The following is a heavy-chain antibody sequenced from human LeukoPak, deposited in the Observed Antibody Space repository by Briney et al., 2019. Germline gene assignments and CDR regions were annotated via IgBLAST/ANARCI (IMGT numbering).Heavy chain of an antibody. CDR2: IYTSGST. CDR3: ARRIAAAAHFDY. CDR1: GGSISSYY. Sequence: PSETLSLTCTVAGGSISSYYWSWIRQPPGGGLEWIGYIYTSGSTNYNPSLKSRVTISVDTSKNQLSLRLSSVTAADTAVYYCARRIAAAAHFDYWGQGTLVTVSS. J-gene: IGHJ4*02. V-gene: IGHV4-4*09. D-gene: IGHD6-13*01.